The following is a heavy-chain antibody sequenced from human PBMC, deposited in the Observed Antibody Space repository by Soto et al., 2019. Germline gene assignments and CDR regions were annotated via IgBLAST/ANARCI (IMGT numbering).Heavy chain of an antibody. CDR3: ARYEAAARYYYYGMDV. V-gene: IGHV3-21*01. CDR1: GFTFSSYS. Sequence: EVQLVESGGGLVKPGGSLRLSCAASGFTFSSYSMNWVRQAPGKGMEWVSSISSSSSYIYYADSVKGRFTISRDNAKNSLYLQMNSLRAEDTAVYYCARYEAAARYYYYGMDVWGQGTTVTVSS. CDR2: ISSSSSYI. J-gene: IGHJ6*02. D-gene: IGHD6-25*01.